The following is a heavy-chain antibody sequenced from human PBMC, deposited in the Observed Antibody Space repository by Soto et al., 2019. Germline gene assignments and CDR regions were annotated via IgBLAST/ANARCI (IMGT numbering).Heavy chain of an antibody. D-gene: IGHD3-3*01. CDR1: GFTFSDYY. J-gene: IGHJ6*02. V-gene: IGHV3-11*01. CDR2: ISSSGSTI. Sequence: QVQLVESGGGLVKPGGSLRLSCAASGFTFSDYYMSWIRQAPGKGLEWVSYISSSGSTIYYADSVKGRFTISRDNAKNSLYLQMNSLRAEDTAVYYCARDRITIFGVVIPHTTEGDVWGQGTTVTVSS. CDR3: ARDRITIFGVVIPHTTEGDV.